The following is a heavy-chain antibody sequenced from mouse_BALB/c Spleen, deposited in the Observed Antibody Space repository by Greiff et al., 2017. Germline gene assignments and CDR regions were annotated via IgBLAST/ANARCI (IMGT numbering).Heavy chain of an antibody. CDR2: ISSGSSTI. D-gene: IGHD6-1*01. CDR3: ARGGAAAMDY. Sequence: EVQLVESGGGLVQPGGSRKLSCAASGFTFSSFGMHWVRQAPEKGLEWVAYISSGSSTIYYADTVKGRFTISRDNPKNTLFMQMTSLRSEDTAMYYCARGGAAAMDYWGQGTSVTVSA. CDR1: GFTFSSFG. J-gene: IGHJ4*01. V-gene: IGHV5-17*02.